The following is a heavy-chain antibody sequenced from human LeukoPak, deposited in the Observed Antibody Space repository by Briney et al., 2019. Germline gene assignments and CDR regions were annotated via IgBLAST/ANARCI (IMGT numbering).Heavy chain of an antibody. D-gene: IGHD5-18*01. CDR3: AKDDSKIQPFDY. Sequence: QAGGSLRLSCAASGFTFSSYAMSWVRQAPGKGLEWVSTISGSGGRTYYADSVKGRFTISRDNSNNTLSLQMTSLRAEDTAVYYCAKDDSKIQPFDYWGQGALVTVSS. CDR2: ISGSGGRT. J-gene: IGHJ4*02. V-gene: IGHV3-23*01. CDR1: GFTFSSYA.